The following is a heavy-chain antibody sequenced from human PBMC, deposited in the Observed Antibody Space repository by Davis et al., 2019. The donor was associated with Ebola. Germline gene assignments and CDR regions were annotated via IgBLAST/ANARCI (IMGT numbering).Heavy chain of an antibody. Sequence: ASVKVSCKASGYTFTSYDINWVRQATGQGLEWMGWMNPNSGNTGYAQKFQGRVTMTRNTSISTAYMELSSLRSEDTAVYYCARGRAARRGWWFDPWGQGTLVTVSS. CDR1: GYTFTSYD. CDR3: ARGRAARRGWWFDP. CDR2: MNPNSGNT. D-gene: IGHD6-6*01. V-gene: IGHV1-8*01. J-gene: IGHJ5*02.